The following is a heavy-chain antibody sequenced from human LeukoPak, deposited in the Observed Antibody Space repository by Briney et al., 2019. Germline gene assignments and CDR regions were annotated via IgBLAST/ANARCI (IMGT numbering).Heavy chain of an antibody. Sequence: PGGSLGLSCAASGFMFSDYWMYWARQAPGKGLEWVARIKDDGSVISYGDSVKGRFTVSRDNAKSSLFLQMNTLRDEDTAVYYCARGPLIKAAGAFWGQGTLVTVSS. D-gene: IGHD3-10*01. CDR1: GFMFSDYW. CDR2: IKDDGSVI. CDR3: ARGPLIKAAGAF. V-gene: IGHV3-7*01. J-gene: IGHJ4*02.